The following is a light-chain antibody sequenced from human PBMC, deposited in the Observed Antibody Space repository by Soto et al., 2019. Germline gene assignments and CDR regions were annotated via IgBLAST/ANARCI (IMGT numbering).Light chain of an antibody. CDR1: NDDIGAWFY. V-gene: IGLV2-11*01. Sequence: QSALTQPNSVSGSPGQTVTISCTGTNDDIGAWFYVSWYQQHPGKAPKVVLYEINKRPSGVPDRFSGFKSGNTASLTISGLQAEDEADYFCCSYAGHYDVIFGGGTKLTVL. J-gene: IGLJ2*01. CDR3: CSYAGHYDVI. CDR2: EIN.